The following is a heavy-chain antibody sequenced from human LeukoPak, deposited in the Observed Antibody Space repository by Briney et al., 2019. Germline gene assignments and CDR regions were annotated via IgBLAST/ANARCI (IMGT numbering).Heavy chain of an antibody. CDR3: ARDNYGDEKTN. CDR1: GGSISSYY. J-gene: IGHJ4*02. CDR2: IYYSGST. Sequence: SETLSLTCTVSGGSISSYYWSCIRQPPGKGLEWIGYIYYSGSTNYNPSLKGRVTISVDTSKNQFSLKLSSVTAADTAVYYCARDNYGDEKTNWGQGTLVTVSS. D-gene: IGHD4-17*01. V-gene: IGHV4-59*01.